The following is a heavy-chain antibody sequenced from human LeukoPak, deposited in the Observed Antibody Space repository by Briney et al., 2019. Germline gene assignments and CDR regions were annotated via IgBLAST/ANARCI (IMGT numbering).Heavy chain of an antibody. CDR3: ARNSRFLEWSIIGGAFDI. Sequence: GASVKVSCKASGYTFTSYAMHWVRQAPGQGLEWMGWINPNSGGTNYAQKFQGRVTMTRDTSISTAYMELSRLRSDDTAVYYCARNSRFLEWSIIGGAFDIWGQGTMVTVSS. V-gene: IGHV1-2*02. CDR1: GYTFTSYA. D-gene: IGHD3-3*01. CDR2: INPNSGGT. J-gene: IGHJ3*02.